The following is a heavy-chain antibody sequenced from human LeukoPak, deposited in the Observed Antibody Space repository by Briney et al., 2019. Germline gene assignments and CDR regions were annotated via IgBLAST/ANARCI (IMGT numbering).Heavy chain of an antibody. Sequence: SETLSLTCTVSGGSISSGGYYWSWIRQHPGKGLEWIGYIYYSGSTYYNPSLKSRVTISVDTSKNQFSLKLSSVTAADTAVYHCAREETSAAANWFDPWGQGTLVTVSS. CDR3: AREETSAAANWFDP. V-gene: IGHV4-31*03. CDR2: IYYSGST. J-gene: IGHJ5*02. CDR1: GGSISSGGYY. D-gene: IGHD2-2*01.